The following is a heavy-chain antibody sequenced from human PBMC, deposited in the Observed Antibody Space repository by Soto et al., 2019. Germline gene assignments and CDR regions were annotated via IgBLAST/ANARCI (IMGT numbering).Heavy chain of an antibody. CDR3: ARGDILTGYLQPHDY. D-gene: IGHD3-9*01. J-gene: IGHJ4*02. CDR1: GGSISSGGYY. CDR2: IYYSGST. Sequence: QVQLQESGPGLVKPSQTLSLTCTVSGGSISSGGYYWSWIRQHPGKGLEWIGYIYYSGSTYYNPSLKSRVTIAVDTSKNQFSLKLSSVTAADTAVYYCARGDILTGYLQPHDYWGQGTLVTVSS. V-gene: IGHV4-31*03.